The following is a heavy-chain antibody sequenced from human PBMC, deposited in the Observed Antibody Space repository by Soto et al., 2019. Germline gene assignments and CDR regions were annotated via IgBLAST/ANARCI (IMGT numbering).Heavy chain of an antibody. CDR3: AKDGDYDFWSGYYTTYYFDY. D-gene: IGHD3-3*01. Sequence: GGSLILSCAASGFTFSSYAMSWVRQAPGKGLEWVSAISGSGGSTYYADSVKGRFTISRDNSKNTLYLQMNSLRAEDTAVYYCAKDGDYDFWSGYYTTYYFDYWGQGTLVTFS. V-gene: IGHV3-23*01. CDR2: ISGSGGST. J-gene: IGHJ4*02. CDR1: GFTFSSYA.